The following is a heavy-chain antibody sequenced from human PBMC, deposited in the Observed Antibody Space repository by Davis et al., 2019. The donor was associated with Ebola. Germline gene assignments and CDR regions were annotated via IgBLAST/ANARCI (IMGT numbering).Heavy chain of an antibody. J-gene: IGHJ4*01. V-gene: IGHV4-39*01. Sequence: MPSETLSLTCTVSGGSISSSSYYWGWIRQPPGKGLEWIGSLYYSGSTYYNPSLKSRVTISVDTSKNQFSLRLTSVTAADTAVYYCARTYSSIWHSFGYWGQGTLVTVSS. CDR1: GGSISSSSYY. CDR2: LYYSGST. CDR3: ARTYSSIWHSFGY. D-gene: IGHD6-13*01.